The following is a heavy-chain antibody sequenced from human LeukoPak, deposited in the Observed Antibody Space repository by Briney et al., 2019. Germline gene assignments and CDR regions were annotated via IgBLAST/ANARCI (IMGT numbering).Heavy chain of an antibody. CDR3: ARHATVTTVYSAIDY. Sequence: SETLSLTCTVSGGSISSSSYYWGWIRQPPGKGLEWIGSVYYSGSTYYNPSLKSRVTISVDTSKNQFSLKLSSVTAADTAVYYCARHATVTTVYSAIDYWGQGTLVTVSS. CDR1: GGSISSSSYY. J-gene: IGHJ4*02. D-gene: IGHD4-17*01. CDR2: VYYSGST. V-gene: IGHV4-39*01.